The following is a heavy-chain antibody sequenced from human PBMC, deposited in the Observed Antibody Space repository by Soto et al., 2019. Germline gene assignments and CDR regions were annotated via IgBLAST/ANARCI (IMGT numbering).Heavy chain of an antibody. CDR2: FDPEDGET. J-gene: IGHJ5*02. CDR1: GYTLTELS. CDR3: AKDIGPIRYNWFDP. Sequence: DSVQVSCKVSGYTLTELSMHWVRQAPGKGLEWMGGFDPEDGETIYAQKFQGRVTMTEDTSTDTAYMELSSLRSEDTAVYYCAKDIGPIRYNWFDPWGKGPLVTV. D-gene: IGHD4-17*01. V-gene: IGHV1-24*01.